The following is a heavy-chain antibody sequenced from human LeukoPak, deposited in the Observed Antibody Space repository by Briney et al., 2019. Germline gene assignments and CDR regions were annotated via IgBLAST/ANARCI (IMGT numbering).Heavy chain of an antibody. Sequence: SVKVSCKASGGTFSSYAISWVRQAPGQGLEWMGGIIPMFGRTDYAQKFQGRVTIITDESMSTAYMELSSLRSDDTAVYYCARDGDDYYDSSGYFHYWGQGTLVTVSS. CDR3: ARDGDDYYDSSGYFHY. V-gene: IGHV1-69*05. J-gene: IGHJ4*02. CDR2: IIPMFGRT. D-gene: IGHD3-22*01. CDR1: GGTFSSYA.